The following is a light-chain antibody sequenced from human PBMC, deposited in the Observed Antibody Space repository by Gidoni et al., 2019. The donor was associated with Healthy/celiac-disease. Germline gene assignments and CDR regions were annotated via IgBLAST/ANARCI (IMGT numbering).Light chain of an antibody. V-gene: IGKV1-39*01. CDR3: QQSYSTPKT. CDR1: QSISSY. Sequence: DSQMSQSPSSLSASVGHRVTITCRASQSISSYLNWYQQKPGKAPTLLIYAASSLQSGVPSRFSGSGSVTHFTLTLSSLQPEDFATYYCQQSYSTPKTFGQGTKLEIK. J-gene: IGKJ2*01. CDR2: AAS.